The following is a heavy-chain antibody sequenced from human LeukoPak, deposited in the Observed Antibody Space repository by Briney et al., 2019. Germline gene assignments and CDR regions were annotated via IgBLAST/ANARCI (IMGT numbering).Heavy chain of an antibody. CDR1: GYTFTSYD. Sequence: GASVKVSCKASGYTFTSYDINWVRQATGQGLEWRGWMNPNSGNTGYAQKLQGRVTMTTDTSTSTAYMELRSLRSDDTAVYYCARDLGRRCSGGRCYYYYNYMDVWGKGTTVTISS. J-gene: IGHJ6*03. V-gene: IGHV1-8*01. CDR2: MNPNSGNT. CDR3: ARDLGRRCSGGRCYYYYNYMDV. D-gene: IGHD2-15*01.